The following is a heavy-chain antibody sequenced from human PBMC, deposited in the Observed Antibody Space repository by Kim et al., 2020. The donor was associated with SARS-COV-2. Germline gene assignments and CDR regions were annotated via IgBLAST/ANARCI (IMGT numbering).Heavy chain of an antibody. CDR1: GGSISSSSYY. CDR2: IYYSGST. D-gene: IGHD3-10*01. J-gene: IGHJ6*02. V-gene: IGHV4-39*01. Sequence: SETLSLTCTVSGGSISSSSYYWGWIRQPPGKGLEWIGSIYYSGSTYYNPSLKSRVTISVDTSKNQFSLKLSSVTAADTAVYYCARNSYGGSVRGELRYYGMDVGGQGTTVTVSS. CDR3: ARNSYGGSVRGELRYYGMDV.